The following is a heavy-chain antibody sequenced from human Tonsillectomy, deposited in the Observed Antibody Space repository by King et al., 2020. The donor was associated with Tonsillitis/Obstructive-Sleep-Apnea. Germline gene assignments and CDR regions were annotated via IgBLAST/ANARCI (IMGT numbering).Heavy chain of an antibody. Sequence: VQLVESGGGLVKPGGSLRLSCAASGFTFSSYSMNWVRQAPGKGLEWVSSIGTIISSIYYADSVKGRFTIPRDNAKNSLYLQMSSLRAEDTAVYYCARFMVQGIIIPYFDYWGQGTLVTVSS. J-gene: IGHJ4*02. D-gene: IGHD3-10*01. CDR2: IGTIISSI. CDR3: ARFMVQGIIIPYFDY. CDR1: GFTFSSYS. V-gene: IGHV3-21*01.